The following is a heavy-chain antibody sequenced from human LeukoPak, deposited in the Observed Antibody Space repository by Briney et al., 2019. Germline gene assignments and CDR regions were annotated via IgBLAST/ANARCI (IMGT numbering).Heavy chain of an antibody. D-gene: IGHD3-16*02. CDR2: INPNSGGT. V-gene: IGHV1-2*06. J-gene: IGHJ4*02. Sequence: ASVKVSCXASGYTFTGYYMHWVRLAPGQGLEWMGRINPNSGGTNYAQKFQGRVTMTRDTSISTAYMELSRLRSDDTAVYYCARGGVYDYVWGSYRQPDFWGQGTLVTVSS. CDR3: ARGGVYDYVWGSYRQPDF. CDR1: GYTFTGYY.